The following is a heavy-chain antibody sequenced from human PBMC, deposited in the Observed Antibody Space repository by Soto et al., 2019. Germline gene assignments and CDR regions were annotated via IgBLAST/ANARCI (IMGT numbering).Heavy chain of an antibody. CDR1: GGSVSSGSYY. D-gene: IGHD3-16*02. CDR3: ARVPSYVWGSYPSGFDP. Sequence: SETLSLTCTVSGGSVSSGSYYWSWIRQPPGKGLEWIGYIYYSGSTNYNPSLKSRVTISVDTSKNQFSLKLSSVTAADTAVYYCARVPSYVWGSYPSGFDPWGQGTLVTVSS. J-gene: IGHJ5*02. V-gene: IGHV4-61*01. CDR2: IYYSGST.